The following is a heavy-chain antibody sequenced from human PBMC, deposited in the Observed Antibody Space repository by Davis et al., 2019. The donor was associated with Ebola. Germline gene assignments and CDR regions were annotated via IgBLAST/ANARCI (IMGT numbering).Heavy chain of an antibody. D-gene: IGHD4-11*01. CDR1: GYSFTSYW. J-gene: IGHJ6*02. Sequence: GESLKISCKGSGYSFTSYWIGWVRQMPGKGLEWMGIIYPGDSDTRYSPSFQGQVTISADKSISTAYLQWSSLKASDTAMYYCARRSTVTTDRYYYHGMDVWGRGTTVTVSS. CDR3: ARRSTVTTDRYYYHGMDV. CDR2: IYPGDSDT. V-gene: IGHV5-51*01.